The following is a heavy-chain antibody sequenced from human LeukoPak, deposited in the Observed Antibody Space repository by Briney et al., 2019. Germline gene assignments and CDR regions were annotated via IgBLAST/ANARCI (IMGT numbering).Heavy chain of an antibody. CDR2: VYYSGSA. J-gene: IGHJ4*02. Sequence: SETLSLTCTISDGSISTYYWGWIRQPPGKGLEWIGYVYYSGSADYNPSLRSRVTLSVDTSKNQFSLTLTSVTAADTAMYYCATTTIGSSSSYYFDYWGRGTLVTVSS. CDR3: ATTTIGSSSSYYFDY. V-gene: IGHV4-59*03. CDR1: DGSISTYY. D-gene: IGHD6-6*01.